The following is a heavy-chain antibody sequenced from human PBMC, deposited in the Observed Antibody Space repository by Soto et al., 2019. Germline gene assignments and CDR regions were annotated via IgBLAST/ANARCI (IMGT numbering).Heavy chain of an antibody. V-gene: IGHV3-30-3*01. CDR2: ISYDGSNK. CDR1: GFTFSSYA. CDR3: ARDRQRSLITMVRGVIAY. D-gene: IGHD3-10*01. J-gene: IGHJ4*02. Sequence: GGSLRLSCAASGFTFSSYAMHWVRQAPGKGLEWVAVISYDGSNKYYADSVKGRFTISRDNSKNTLYLQMNSLRAEDTAVYYCARDRQRSLITMVRGVIAYWGQGTLVTVSS.